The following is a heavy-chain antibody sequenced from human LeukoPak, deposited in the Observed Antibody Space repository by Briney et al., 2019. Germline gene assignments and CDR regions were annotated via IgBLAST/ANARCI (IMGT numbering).Heavy chain of an antibody. CDR1: GYTFTSYG. J-gene: IGHJ3*02. D-gene: IGHD2-2*01. CDR2: ISGHNGDT. V-gene: IGHV1-18*01. CDR3: ARIAYCSSNSCSDAFDM. Sequence: ASVKVSCKSSGYTFTSYGLSWVRQVPGQGLEWLGWISGHNGDTNYAQKLQGRITVTTDTSTSTAYMELGSLRSDDTAMYYCARIAYCSSNSCSDAFDMWGQGTMVTVSS.